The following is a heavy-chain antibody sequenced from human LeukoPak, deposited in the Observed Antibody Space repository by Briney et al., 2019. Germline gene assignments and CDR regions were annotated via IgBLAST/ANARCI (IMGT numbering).Heavy chain of an antibody. D-gene: IGHD2-15*01. CDR1: GFTFNNYA. CDR2: ISGSGGTT. Sequence: PGGSLRLSCAASGFTFNNYAMNWVRQAPGKGLEWVSVISGSGGTTYYADSVKGRFTISRDNAKNSLYLQMNSLRAEDTAVYYCARDSLTYCSGGSCYYHYWGQGTLVTVSS. CDR3: ARDSLTYCSGGSCYYHY. J-gene: IGHJ4*02. V-gene: IGHV3-23*01.